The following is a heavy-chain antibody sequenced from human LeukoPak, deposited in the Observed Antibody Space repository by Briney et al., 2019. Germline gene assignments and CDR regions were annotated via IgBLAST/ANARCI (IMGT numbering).Heavy chain of an antibody. Sequence: GGSLRLSCAASGFTFSSYGMGWVRQAPGKGLEWVSDISGSGIRRDYADSVKGRFTISRDNSKNTLYLQTNSLRAEDTAVYYCAKRSGGPSPFDYWGQGTLVTVSS. V-gene: IGHV3-23*01. D-gene: IGHD3-3*01. CDR2: ISGSGIRR. CDR1: GFTFSSYG. CDR3: AKRSGGPSPFDY. J-gene: IGHJ4*02.